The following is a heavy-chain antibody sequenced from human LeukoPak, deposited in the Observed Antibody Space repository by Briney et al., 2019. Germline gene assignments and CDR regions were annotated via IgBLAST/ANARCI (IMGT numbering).Heavy chain of an antibody. CDR3: ARGPIVVVPAAKYYFDY. D-gene: IGHD2-2*01. Sequence: ASVKVSCKASGGTFSSYAISWVRQAPGQGLEWMGGIIPIFGTANYAQKFQGRVTITTDESTSTAYMELSSLRSEDTAVYYCARGPIVVVPAAKYYFDYWGQGTLVIVSS. J-gene: IGHJ4*02. CDR1: GGTFSSYA. V-gene: IGHV1-69*05. CDR2: IIPIFGTA.